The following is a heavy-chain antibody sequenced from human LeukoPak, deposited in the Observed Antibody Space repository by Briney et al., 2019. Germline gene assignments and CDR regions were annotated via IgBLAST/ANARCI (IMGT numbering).Heavy chain of an antibody. CDR3: ARSPTEKYQLLYVVYYYYGMDV. J-gene: IGHJ6*02. CDR1: GFTFSSYG. Sequence: GGSLRLPCAASGFTFSSYGMHWVRQAPGKGLEWVAVIWYDGSNKYYADSVKGRFTISRDNSKNTLYLQMNSLRAEDTAVYYCARSPTEKYQLLYVVYYYYGMDVWGQGTTVTVSS. V-gene: IGHV3-33*01. D-gene: IGHD2-2*02. CDR2: IWYDGSNK.